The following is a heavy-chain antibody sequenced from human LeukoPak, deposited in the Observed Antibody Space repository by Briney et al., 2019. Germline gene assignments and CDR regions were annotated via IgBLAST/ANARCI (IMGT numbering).Heavy chain of an antibody. D-gene: IGHD6-19*01. V-gene: IGHV3-23*01. CDR1: GFTFSSYA. Sequence: PGGSLRLSCAASGFTFSSYAMSWVRQAPGKGLEWVSSIGGSGESTYYADSVKGRFTISRDNSRNTLYLQMNSLKAEDSAVYYCAKRGCSSGWSCFDPWGQGTLVTVSS. CDR3: AKRGCSSGWSCFDP. CDR2: IGGSGEST. J-gene: IGHJ5*02.